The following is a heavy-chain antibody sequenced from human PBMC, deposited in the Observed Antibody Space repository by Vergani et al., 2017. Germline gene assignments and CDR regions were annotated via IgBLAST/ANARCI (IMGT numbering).Heavy chain of an antibody. D-gene: IGHD1-7*01. CDR2: IDWNDDQ. CDR3: VYRKTGCGTTGCFYPVYYYYYMDV. V-gene: IGHV2-5*04. CDR1: GFSLNTRGVS. Sequence: QITLKESGPTLVKPTQTLTLTCTFSGFSLNTRGVSVAWIRQPPGKALDWLALIDWNDDQHYSPSLNNRVTITKDTSKNQLVLTMTNMDYVDTGTYYCVYRKTGCGTTGCFYPVYYYYYMDVWGKGTTVTVSS. J-gene: IGHJ6*03.